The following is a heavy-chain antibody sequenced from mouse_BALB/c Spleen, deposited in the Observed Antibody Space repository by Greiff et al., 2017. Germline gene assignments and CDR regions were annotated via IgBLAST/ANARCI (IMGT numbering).Heavy chain of an antibody. Sequence: VQLQQSGAELVRPGSSVKISCKASGYAFSSYWMNWVKQRPGQGLEWIGQIYPGDGDTNYNGKFKGKATLTADKSSSTAYMQLSSLTSEDSAVYFCARSAPPYAMDYWGQGTSDTVSS. CDR1: GYAFSSYW. CDR3: ARSAPPYAMDY. J-gene: IGHJ4*01. CDR2: IYPGDGDT. V-gene: IGHV1-80*01.